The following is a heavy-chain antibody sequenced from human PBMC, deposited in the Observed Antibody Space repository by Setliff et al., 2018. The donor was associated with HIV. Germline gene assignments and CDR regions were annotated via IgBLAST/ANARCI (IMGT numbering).Heavy chain of an antibody. D-gene: IGHD3-3*01. Sequence: PSETLSLTCTVPGGSIRSYYWSWIRQPPGKGLEWIGYIYYSGSTNYNPSLKSRVTISVDTPKNQFSLKLSSVTAADTAVYYCARSPTNTYYNFWSGYSYFDYWGQGTQVTVSS. V-gene: IGHV4-59*08. CDR3: ARSPTNTYYNFWSGYSYFDY. J-gene: IGHJ4*02. CDR2: IYYSGST. CDR1: GGSIRSYY.